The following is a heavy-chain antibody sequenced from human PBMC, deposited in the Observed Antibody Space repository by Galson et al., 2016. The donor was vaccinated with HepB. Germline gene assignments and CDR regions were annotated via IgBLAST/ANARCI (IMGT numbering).Heavy chain of an antibody. CDR3: ASAPTITTIWGS. CDR2: IAHNEDIT. Sequence: LRLSCAASEFTFSIYAMYWVRQAPGKGLEWVSTIAHNEDITHYADSVKGRFTISRDDSKNTVHLQMNSLRVEDTAMYFCASAPTITTIWGSWGQGTLVTVSS. V-gene: IGHV3-23*01. CDR1: EFTFSIYA. J-gene: IGHJ5*02. D-gene: IGHD5-24*01.